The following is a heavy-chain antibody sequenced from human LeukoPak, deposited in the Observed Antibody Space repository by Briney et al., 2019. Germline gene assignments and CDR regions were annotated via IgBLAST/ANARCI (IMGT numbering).Heavy chain of an antibody. CDR2: IIPIFGTA. D-gene: IGHD3-10*01. CDR3: ARVGVTMVRGVILYFDY. J-gene: IGHJ4*02. V-gene: IGHV1-69*13. CDR1: GGTFSSYA. Sequence: GASVKVSCKASGGTFSSYAISWARQAPGQGLEWMGGIIPIFGTANYAQKFQGRVTITADESTSTAYMELSSLRSEDTAVYYCARVGVTMVRGVILYFDYWGQGTLVTVSS.